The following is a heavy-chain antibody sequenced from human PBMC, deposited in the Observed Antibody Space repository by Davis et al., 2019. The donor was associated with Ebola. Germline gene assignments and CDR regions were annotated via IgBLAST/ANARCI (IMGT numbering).Heavy chain of an antibody. CDR1: GFTFGDYA. D-gene: IGHD1-26*01. CDR3: TRERWDSGSYLDY. Sequence: PGGSLRLSCTASGFTFGDYAMSWFRQAPGKGLEWVGFIRSKAYGGTTEYAASVKGRFTISRDDSKSIAYLQMNSLKTEDTAVYYCTRERWDSGSYLDYWGQGTLVTVSS. CDR2: IRSKAYGGTT. J-gene: IGHJ4*02. V-gene: IGHV3-49*03.